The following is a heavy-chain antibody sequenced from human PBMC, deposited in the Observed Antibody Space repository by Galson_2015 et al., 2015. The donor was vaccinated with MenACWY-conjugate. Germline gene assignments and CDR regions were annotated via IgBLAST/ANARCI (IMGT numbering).Heavy chain of an antibody. J-gene: IGHJ4*02. CDR3: ARGQKAGGTYYYDSSGYYLGY. CDR1: GGSFSGYY. Sequence: SETLSLTCAVYGGSFSGYYWSWIRQPPGKGLEWIGEINHSGSTNYNPSLKSRVTISVDTSKNQFSLKLSSVTAADTAVYYCARGQKAGGTYYYDSSGYYLGYWGQGTLVTVSS. D-gene: IGHD3-22*01. V-gene: IGHV4-34*01. CDR2: INHSGST.